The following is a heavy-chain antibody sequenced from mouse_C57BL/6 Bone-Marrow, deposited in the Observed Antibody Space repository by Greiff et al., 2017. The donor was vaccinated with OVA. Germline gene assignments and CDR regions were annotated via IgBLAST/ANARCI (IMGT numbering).Heavy chain of an antibody. CDR2: SRNKANDYTT. CDR3: ARDAIGYYVDWYFDV. V-gene: IGHV7-1*01. D-gene: IGHD2-3*01. Sequence: EVQRVESGGGLVQSGRSLRLSCATSGFTFSDFYMEWVRQAPGKGLEWIAASRNKANDYTTEYSAAVKGRFIVSRDTSQSILYLQMNALRAEDTAIYYCARDAIGYYVDWYFDVWGTGTTVTVSS. CDR1: GFTFSDFY. J-gene: IGHJ1*03.